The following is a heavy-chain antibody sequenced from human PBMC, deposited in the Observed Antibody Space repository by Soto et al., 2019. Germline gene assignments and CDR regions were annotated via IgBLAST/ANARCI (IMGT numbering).Heavy chain of an antibody. CDR1: GDSVSSNSAA. V-gene: IGHV6-1*01. D-gene: IGHD6-19*01. Sequence: SQTLSLTCAISGDSVSSNSAAWNWIRQSPSRGLEWLGRTYYRSKWYNDYAVSVKSRITINPDTSKNQFSLQLNSVTPEDTAVYYCARVKAVAGNAYDYGMDVWGQGTTVTVSS. J-gene: IGHJ6*02. CDR2: TYYRSKWYN. CDR3: ARVKAVAGNAYDYGMDV.